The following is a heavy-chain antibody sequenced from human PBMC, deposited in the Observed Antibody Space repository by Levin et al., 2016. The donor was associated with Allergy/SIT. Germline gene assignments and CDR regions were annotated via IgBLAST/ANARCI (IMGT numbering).Heavy chain of an antibody. Sequence: GGSLRLSCAASGFTFSDYYMNWVRQAPGKGLEWVSSISSSSTIYYADSVKGRFTISRDNSKNTLYLQMNSLRAEDTAVYYCARTIVVVPAAIWYFDYWGQGTLVTVSS. D-gene: IGHD2-2*01. CDR1: GFTFSDYY. V-gene: IGHV3-69-1*01. CDR3: ARTIVVVPAAIWYFDY. J-gene: IGHJ4*02. CDR2: ISSSSTI.